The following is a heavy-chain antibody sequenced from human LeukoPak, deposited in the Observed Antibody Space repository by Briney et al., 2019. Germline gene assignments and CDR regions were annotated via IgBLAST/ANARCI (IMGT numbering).Heavy chain of an antibody. CDR2: IHHSGST. Sequence: SETLSLTCTVSGGSISSDSWSWIRQPPGRGLEWIAYIHHSGSTNYNPSLKSRVTMSVDTSKSQFSLKLSSVTAADTAVYYCARRGSSWSYFDFWGQGTLVTVSS. CDR1: GGSISSDS. CDR3: ARRGSSWSYFDF. J-gene: IGHJ4*02. D-gene: IGHD6-13*01. V-gene: IGHV4-59*08.